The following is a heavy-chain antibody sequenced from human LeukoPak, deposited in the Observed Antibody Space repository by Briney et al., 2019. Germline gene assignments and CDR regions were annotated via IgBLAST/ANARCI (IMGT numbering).Heavy chain of an antibody. D-gene: IGHD1-26*01. CDR2: ISGSGGAGT. V-gene: IGHV3-23*01. CDR1: GFTFSSYA. J-gene: IGHJ6*02. Sequence: GGSLRLSCAGSGFTFSSYAMSWVRQAPGKGLEWVSTISGSGGAGTYYADSVKGRFTVYRDNSRNTLYLPMNSLRAEDTAVYYCVKDRGGSPFYGMDVWGQGTTVTVSS. CDR3: VKDRGGSPFYGMDV.